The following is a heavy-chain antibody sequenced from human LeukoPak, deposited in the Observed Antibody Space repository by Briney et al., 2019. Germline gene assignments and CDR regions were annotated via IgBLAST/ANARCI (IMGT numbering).Heavy chain of an antibody. CDR3: ARGEGKTDDLLWFGELGHHYIGSAFDI. D-gene: IGHD3-10*01. CDR1: GGSMSPYY. Sequence: SETLSLTCTVSGGSMSPYYWGWVRQPPGKGLEWIGYIYYTGNTNYHPSLKSRVSMSVDTSKNQFSLRLSSVTAADTAVYYCARGEGKTDDLLWFGELGHHYIGSAFDIWGQGTMVTVSS. J-gene: IGHJ3*02. V-gene: IGHV4-59*01. CDR2: IYYTGNT.